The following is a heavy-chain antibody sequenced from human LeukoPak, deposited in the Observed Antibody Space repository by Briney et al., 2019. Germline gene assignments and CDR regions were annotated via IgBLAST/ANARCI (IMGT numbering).Heavy chain of an antibody. CDR2: IGSSSSPI. CDR1: GFTFSSYG. Sequence: GGSLRLSCAASGFTFSSYGMSWVRQAPGKRLEWVSYIGSSSSPIYYADSVKGRFTVSRDNAKNSLYVQMNSLRDEDTAVYYCARAMKSGYDYWGRGTLVTVSS. V-gene: IGHV3-48*02. CDR3: ARAMKSGYDY. J-gene: IGHJ4*02. D-gene: IGHD5-12*01.